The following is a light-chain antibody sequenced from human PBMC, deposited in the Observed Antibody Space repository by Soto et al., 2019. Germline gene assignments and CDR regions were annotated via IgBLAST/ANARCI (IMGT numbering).Light chain of an antibody. CDR2: AAS. Sequence: DIQMTQSPSSLSASVGDRVTITCRASQSISSYLNWYQQKPGKAPKLLIYAASSLQSGVPSRLSGSGSGSDFTLTISSLQPEDFATYYCQQSYSTPYTFGQRTKLEIK. CDR1: QSISSY. J-gene: IGKJ2*01. CDR3: QQSYSTPYT. V-gene: IGKV1-39*01.